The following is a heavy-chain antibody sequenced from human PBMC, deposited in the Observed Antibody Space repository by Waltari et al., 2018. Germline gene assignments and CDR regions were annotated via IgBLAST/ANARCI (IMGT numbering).Heavy chain of an antibody. D-gene: IGHD4-4*01. Sequence: QVQLQESGPGLVKPSGTLSLTCAASAGSLSRRNWWSWVRQPPGKVLEWIGYIYHSGSTHYNPSLKSRVTISVDTSKNQFSLRLTSVTAADTAVYYCARRGQTTVSYYFDYWGQGTLVTVSS. CDR2: IYHSGST. CDR1: AGSLSRRNW. J-gene: IGHJ4*02. CDR3: ARRGQTTVSYYFDY. V-gene: IGHV4-4*02.